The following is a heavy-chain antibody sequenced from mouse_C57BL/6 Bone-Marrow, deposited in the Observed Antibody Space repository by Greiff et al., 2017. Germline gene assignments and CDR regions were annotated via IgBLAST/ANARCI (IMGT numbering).Heavy chain of an antibody. D-gene: IGHD1-3*01. J-gene: IGHJ3*01. CDR3: AREVGFAY. Sequence: VQLQQPGAELVKPGASVKLSCKASGYTFTSYWMQWVKQRPGQGLEWIGEIDPSDSYTNYNQKFKGKATLTVDTSSSTAYMQLSSLTSEDSAVYYCAREVGFAYWDQGTLVTVSA. CDR1: GYTFTSYW. V-gene: IGHV1-50*01. CDR2: IDPSDSYT.